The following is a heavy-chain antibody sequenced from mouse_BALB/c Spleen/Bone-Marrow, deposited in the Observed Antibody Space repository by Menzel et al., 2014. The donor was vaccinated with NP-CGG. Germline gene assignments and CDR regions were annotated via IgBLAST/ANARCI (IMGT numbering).Heavy chain of an antibody. CDR3: ARWLPYYYAMDY. CDR2: ISYSGST. V-gene: IGHV3-2*02. D-gene: IGHD2-2*01. Sequence: DVKLQESGPGLVKPSQSLSPTCTVTGYSITSDYAWNWIRQFPGNKLEWMGYISYSGSTSYNPSLKSRISITRDTSKNQFFLQLNSVTTEDTATYYCARWLPYYYAMDYWGQGTSVTVSS. CDR1: GYSITSDYA. J-gene: IGHJ4*01.